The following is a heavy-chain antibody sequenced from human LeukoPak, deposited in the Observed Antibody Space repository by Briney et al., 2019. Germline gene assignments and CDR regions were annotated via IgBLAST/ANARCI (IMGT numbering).Heavy chain of an antibody. CDR1: GFTFSSCA. Sequence: GGSLRLSCAASGFTFSSCAMSWVRQAPGKGLEWVSGISDSGVTTYHADSVKGRFTISRDNSKNTLYLQMNSLRAEDTALYYCAKSRGQYGDYLFYYYGMDAWGQGTTVTVSS. D-gene: IGHD4-17*01. V-gene: IGHV3-23*01. J-gene: IGHJ6*02. CDR3: AKSRGQYGDYLFYYYGMDA. CDR2: ISDSGVTT.